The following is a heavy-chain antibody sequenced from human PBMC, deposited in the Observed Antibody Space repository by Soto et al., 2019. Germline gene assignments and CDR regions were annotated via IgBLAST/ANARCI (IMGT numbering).Heavy chain of an antibody. CDR3: ARSLGYCSGGSCYRGMDV. V-gene: IGHV1-69*01. Sequence: QVQLVQSGAEVKKPGSSVKVSCKASGGTFSSYAISWVRQAPGQGLEWMGGIIPIFGTANYAQTFQGRVTITADESTNTAYMGLSSLRSEDTAVYYCARSLGYCSGGSCYRGMDVWGQGTTVTVSS. D-gene: IGHD2-15*01. CDR2: IIPIFGTA. J-gene: IGHJ6*02. CDR1: GGTFSSYA.